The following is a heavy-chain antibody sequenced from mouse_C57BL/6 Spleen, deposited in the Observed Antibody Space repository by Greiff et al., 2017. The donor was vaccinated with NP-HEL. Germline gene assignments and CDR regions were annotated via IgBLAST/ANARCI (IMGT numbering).Heavy chain of an antibody. D-gene: IGHD2-4*01. J-gene: IGHJ3*01. Sequence: EVQLQESGGGLVKPGGSLKLSCAASGFTFSDYGMHWVRQAPEKGLEWVAYISSGSSTIYYADTVKGRFTISRDNAKNTLFLQMTSLRSEDTAMYYCARDYDYDAWFAYWGQGTLVTVSA. CDR3: ARDYDYDAWFAY. CDR2: ISSGSSTI. V-gene: IGHV5-17*01. CDR1: GFTFSDYG.